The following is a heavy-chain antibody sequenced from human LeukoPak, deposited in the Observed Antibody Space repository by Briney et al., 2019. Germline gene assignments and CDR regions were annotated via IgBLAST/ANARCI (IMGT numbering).Heavy chain of an antibody. D-gene: IGHD2-2*01. CDR2: FDPEDGET. CDR1: GYTLTELS. Sequence: EASVKVSCKVSGYTLTELSMHWVRQAPGKGLEWMGGFDPEDGETIYAQKFQGRVTITRNTSISTAYMELSSLRSEDTAVYYCARVDIVVVPAAIPYYYYYMDVWGKGTTVTVSS. V-gene: IGHV1-24*01. J-gene: IGHJ6*03. CDR3: ARVDIVVVPAAIPYYYYYMDV.